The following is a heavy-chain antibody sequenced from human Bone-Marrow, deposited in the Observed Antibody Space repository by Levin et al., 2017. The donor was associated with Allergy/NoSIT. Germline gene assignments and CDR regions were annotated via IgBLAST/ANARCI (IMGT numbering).Heavy chain of an antibody. CDR2: ISYDGSNK. J-gene: IGHJ4*02. D-gene: IGHD1-26*01. V-gene: IGHV3-30-3*01. Sequence: GESLKISCAASGFTFSSYAMHWVRQAPGKGLEWVAVISYDGSNKYYADSVKGRFTISRDNSKNTLYLQMNSLRAEDTAVYYCARDRWGGSYYGGSDYWGQGTLVTVSS. CDR1: GFTFSSYA. CDR3: ARDRWGGSYYGGSDY.